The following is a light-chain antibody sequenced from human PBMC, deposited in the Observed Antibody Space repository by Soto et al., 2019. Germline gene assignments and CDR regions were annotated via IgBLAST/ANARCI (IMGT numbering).Light chain of an antibody. Sequence: PGERATLSCRASQSVSSSYLAWYQQKPGQAPRLLIYGASSRATGIPDRFSGSGSGTDFTLTISRLESEDFAVYYSQQYGSAPAVTFGPGTKLDIK. V-gene: IGKV3-20*01. CDR1: QSVSSSY. CDR2: GAS. J-gene: IGKJ3*01. CDR3: QQYGSAPAVT.